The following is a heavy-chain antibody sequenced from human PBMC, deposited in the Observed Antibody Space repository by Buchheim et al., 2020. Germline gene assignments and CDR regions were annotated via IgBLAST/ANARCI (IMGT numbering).Heavy chain of an antibody. CDR3: ARELRFLEWLPRENWFDP. V-gene: IGHV4-59*01. CDR2: IYYSGST. J-gene: IGHJ5*02. CDR1: GGSISSYY. Sequence: QVQLQESGPGLVKPSETLSLTCTVSGGSISSYYWSWIRQPPGKGLEWIGYIYYSGSTNYNPSLKSRVPISVDTSKNPFSLKLSSVTAADTAVYYCARELRFLEWLPRENWFDPWGQGTL. D-gene: IGHD3-3*01.